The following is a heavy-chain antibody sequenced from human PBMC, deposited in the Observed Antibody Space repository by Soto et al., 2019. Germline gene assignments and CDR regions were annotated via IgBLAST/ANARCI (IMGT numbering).Heavy chain of an antibody. CDR2: ISGSAGST. V-gene: IGHV3-23*01. J-gene: IGHJ4*02. CDR1: GFTFSSYA. CDR3: AKDLYYDSSGYHLGYNFDY. D-gene: IGHD3-22*01. Sequence: EVQLLESGGGLVQPGGSLRLSCAASGFTFSSYAMSWVRQAPGKGLEWVSAISGSAGSTYYAESVKGRFTISRDNSKNTLYLQMNSLRAEDTAVYYCAKDLYYDSSGYHLGYNFDYWGQGTLVTVSS.